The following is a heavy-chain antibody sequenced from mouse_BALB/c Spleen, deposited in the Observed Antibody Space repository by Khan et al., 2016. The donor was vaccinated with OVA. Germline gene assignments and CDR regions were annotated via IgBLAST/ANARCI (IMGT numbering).Heavy chain of an antibody. CDR2: ISYSGNT. CDR3: ARVYGGDFDY. D-gene: IGHD1-1*01. J-gene: IGHJ2*01. CDR1: GYSITTDYA. Sequence: EVQLQESGPGLVKPSQSLSLTCTVTGYSITTDYAWNWIRQFPGNKLEWMGYISYSGNTKYNPSLKSRISITRDTSKNQFFLQLKSVTTEDTARXYWARVYGGDFDYWGQGTTLTVSS. V-gene: IGHV3-2*02.